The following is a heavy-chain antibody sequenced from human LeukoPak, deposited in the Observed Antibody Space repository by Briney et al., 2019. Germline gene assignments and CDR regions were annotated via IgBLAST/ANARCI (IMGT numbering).Heavy chain of an antibody. CDR3: ARANYYDSSGYSRGAFDI. D-gene: IGHD3-22*01. J-gene: IGHJ3*02. V-gene: IGHV4-61*02. Sequence: SETLSLTCSVSGGSISSGAYYWSWVRQPAGKGLEWIGRVYTTGTTTYNPSLKSRLTISVDTSKNQFSLKLSSVTAADTAVYYCARANYYDSSGYSRGAFDIWGQGTMVTVSS. CDR2: VYTTGTT. CDR1: GGSISSGAYY.